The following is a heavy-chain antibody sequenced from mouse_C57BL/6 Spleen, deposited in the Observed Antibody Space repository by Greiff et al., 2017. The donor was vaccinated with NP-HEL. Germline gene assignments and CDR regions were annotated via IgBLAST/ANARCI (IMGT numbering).Heavy chain of an antibody. CDR2: ISYDGSN. Sequence: DVQLQESGPGLVKPSQSLSLTCSVTGYSITSGYYWNWIRQFPGNKLEWMGYISYDGSNNYNPSLKNRISITRDTSKNQFFLKLNSVTTEDTATYYCARDLSDYGYWYFDVWGTGTTVTVSS. V-gene: IGHV3-6*01. D-gene: IGHD1-1*01. CDR1: GYSITSGYY. CDR3: ARDLSDYGYWYFDV. J-gene: IGHJ1*03.